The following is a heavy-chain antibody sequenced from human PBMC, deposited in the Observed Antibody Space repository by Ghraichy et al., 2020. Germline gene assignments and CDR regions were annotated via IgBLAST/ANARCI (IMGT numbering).Heavy chain of an antibody. CDR3: ARRRQMWSAAEGDAFDI. V-gene: IGHV4-34*01. Sequence: SENLSLTCAVYVGSFSGYYWSWIRQPPGKGREWIGEINPTGTTNNSPSLKSRLTMLVDTSKNQFSLKLKSVTAADTAMYYCARRRQMWSAAEGDAFDIWGQGTMVTVSS. J-gene: IGHJ3*02. D-gene: IGHD2-21*01. CDR2: INPTGTT. CDR1: VGSFSGYY.